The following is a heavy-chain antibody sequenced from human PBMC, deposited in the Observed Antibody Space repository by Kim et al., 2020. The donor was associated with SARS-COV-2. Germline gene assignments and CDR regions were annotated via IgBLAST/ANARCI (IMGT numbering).Heavy chain of an antibody. CDR1: GYTFTGYY. J-gene: IGHJ4*02. CDR2: INPNSGGT. Sequence: ASVKVSCKASGYTFTGYYMHWVRQAPGQGLEWMGRINPNSGGTNYAQKFQGRVTMTRDTSISTAYMELSRLRSDDTAVYYCAREPGYCSGGSCPGGWGQGTLVTVSS. V-gene: IGHV1-2*06. CDR3: AREPGYCSGGSCPGG. D-gene: IGHD2-15*01.